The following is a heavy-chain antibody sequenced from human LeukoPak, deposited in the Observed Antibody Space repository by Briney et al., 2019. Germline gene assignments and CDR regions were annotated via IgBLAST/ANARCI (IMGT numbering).Heavy chain of an antibody. CDR1: GYTFTCYY. CDR3: ARADRLDGGPYLIGP. J-gene: IGHJ5*02. V-gene: IGHV1-2*02. D-gene: IGHD2-21*01. Sequence: ASVKVSCKASGYTFTCYYMHWVRQAPGQGLEWMGWINPNSGGTSSAQKFQGRVTMTRDTSITTVYMEVSWLTSDDTAIYYCARADRLDGGPYLIGPWGQGTLVTVSS. CDR2: INPNSGGT.